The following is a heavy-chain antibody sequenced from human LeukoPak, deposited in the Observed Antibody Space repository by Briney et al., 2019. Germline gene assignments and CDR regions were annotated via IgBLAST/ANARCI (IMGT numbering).Heavy chain of an antibody. J-gene: IGHJ3*02. V-gene: IGHV3-21*01. CDR2: ISSSSSYI. CDR3: ARDNGYYDSSGYYADAFDI. CDR1: GFTFSSYS. D-gene: IGHD3-22*01. Sequence: PGGSLRLSCAAPGFTFSSYSMNWVRQAPGKGLEWVSSISSSSSYIYYADSVKGRFTISRDNAKNSLYLQMNSLRAEDTAVYYCARDNGYYDSSGYYADAFDIWGQGTMVTVSS.